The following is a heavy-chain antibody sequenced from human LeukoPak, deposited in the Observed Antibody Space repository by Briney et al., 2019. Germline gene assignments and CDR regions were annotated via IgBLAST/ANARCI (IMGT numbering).Heavy chain of an antibody. J-gene: IGHJ4*02. CDR3: ARGRGGKTVTTFDY. D-gene: IGHD4-17*01. V-gene: IGHV3-7*01. Sequence: PGGSLRLSCAASGFTFSSYWMSWVRQAPGKGLEWVANIKQDGSEKYYVDSVKGRFTISRDNAKNSLYLQMNSLRAGDTAVYYCARGRGGKTVTTFDYWGQGTLVTVSS. CDR2: IKQDGSEK. CDR1: GFTFSSYW.